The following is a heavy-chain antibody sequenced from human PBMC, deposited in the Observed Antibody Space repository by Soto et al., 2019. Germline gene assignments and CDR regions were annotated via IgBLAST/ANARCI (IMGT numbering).Heavy chain of an antibody. CDR1: GGSISSSSYY. J-gene: IGHJ3*02. D-gene: IGHD3-22*01. Sequence: QLQLQESGPGLVKPSETLSLTCTVSGGSISSSSYYWGWIRQPPGKGLEWIGRIYYSWGTYYNPSLMRRVTTSVATYNNQFPLKLSPGPAADTAVYYCARQGLKYYYDSSGYYLADAFDIWGQGTMVTVSS. V-gene: IGHV4-39*01. CDR2: IYYSWGT. CDR3: ARQGLKYYYDSSGYYLADAFDI.